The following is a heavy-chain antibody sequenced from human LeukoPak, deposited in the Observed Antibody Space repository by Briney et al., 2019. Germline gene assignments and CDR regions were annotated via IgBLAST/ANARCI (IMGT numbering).Heavy chain of an antibody. D-gene: IGHD1-26*01. CDR1: GYPISSGYY. J-gene: IGHJ5*02. V-gene: IGHV4-38-2*02. Sequence: SETLSLTCTVSGYPISSGYYWAWIWQPPGKGLEWIGSIFHSGSTHHNPSLRSRITLSVDTSTNQVSLKLSSVTAADTAIYYCARTLVGATKFTPWGQGTLVTVSS. CDR2: IFHSGST. CDR3: ARTLVGATKFTP.